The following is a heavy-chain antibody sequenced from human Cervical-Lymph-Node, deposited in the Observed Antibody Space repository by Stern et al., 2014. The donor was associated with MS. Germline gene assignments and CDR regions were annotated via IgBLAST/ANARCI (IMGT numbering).Heavy chain of an antibody. CDR1: GYTFTSYY. CDR3: ARANGIAAAGNWFDP. V-gene: IGHV1-46*01. D-gene: IGHD6-13*01. CDR2: INPSGGST. J-gene: IGHJ5*02. Sequence: QMQLVQSGDEVKKPGASVKVSCKASGYTFTSYYMHWVRQAPGQGLEWMGIINPSGGSTSYAQKFQGRVTMTRDTSTSTVYMELSSLRSEDTAVYYCARANGIAAAGNWFDPWGQGTLVTVSS.